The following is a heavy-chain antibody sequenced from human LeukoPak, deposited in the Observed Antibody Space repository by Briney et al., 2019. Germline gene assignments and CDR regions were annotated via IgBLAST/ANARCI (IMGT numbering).Heavy chain of an antibody. CDR3: ARGPYYYDSSGYYPEYFQH. Sequence: GGSLRLSCAASGFTFSSYWMHWVRHAPGKGLVWVSRLNRDGSSTSSADSVKGLFPISRDNAKNTLYLQMNSLRAEDTAVYYCARGPYYYDSSGYYPEYFQHWARAPWSPSPQ. D-gene: IGHD3-22*01. J-gene: IGHJ1*01. V-gene: IGHV3-74*01. CDR2: LNRDGSST. CDR1: GFTFSSYW.